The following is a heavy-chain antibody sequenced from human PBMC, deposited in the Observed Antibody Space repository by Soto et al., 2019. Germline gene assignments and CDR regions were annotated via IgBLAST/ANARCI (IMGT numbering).Heavy chain of an antibody. CDR3: AREGSRPYYYYGMDV. Sequence: QVQLVQSGAEVKKPGASVKVSCKASGYSFTTYGIAWVRQAPGQGLEWMGWISTYNGDTDYAQNLRGRVIMTTDTPTTTAYMELRSLRSDDTAVYYCAREGSRPYYYYGMDVWGQGTTVSVSS. J-gene: IGHJ6*02. CDR2: ISTYNGDT. CDR1: GYSFTTYG. V-gene: IGHV1-18*01. D-gene: IGHD2-15*01.